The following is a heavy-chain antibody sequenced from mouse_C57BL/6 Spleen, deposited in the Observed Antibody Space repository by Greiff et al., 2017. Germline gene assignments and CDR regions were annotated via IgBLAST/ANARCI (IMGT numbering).Heavy chain of an antibody. CDR1: GFTFRSYA. V-gene: IGHV5-4*01. D-gene: IGHD2-4*01. J-gene: IGHJ1*03. CDR2: ISAGGSYT. Sequence: EVKLMEPGGGLVKPGGSLTLSCAASGFTFRSYAMSWVRQTPEQRLEWVATISAGGSYTYYTDNVKGRFPFSIDNAKNHLYLQLSHLKSEDTAMYYYARDFYYDYFDDWGTGTTGTGSS. CDR3: ARDFYYDYFDD.